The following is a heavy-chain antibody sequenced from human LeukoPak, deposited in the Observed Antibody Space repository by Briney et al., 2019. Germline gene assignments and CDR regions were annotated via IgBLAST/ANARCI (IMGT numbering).Heavy chain of an antibody. V-gene: IGHV3-20*04. CDR1: GFTFDDYG. D-gene: IGHD1-1*01. CDR2: INWNSGTI. Sequence: GGSLRLSCAASGFTFDDYGMSWVRQAPGKGLEWVSGINWNSGTIDYADSVKGRFTISRDNAKNLLYLQMDSLRVEDTAFYYFAIVPRTVRIWGEGTLVTVSS. CDR3: AIVPRTVRI. J-gene: IGHJ4*02.